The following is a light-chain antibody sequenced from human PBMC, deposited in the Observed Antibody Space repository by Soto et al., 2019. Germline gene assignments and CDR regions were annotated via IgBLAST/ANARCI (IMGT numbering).Light chain of an antibody. J-gene: IGLJ3*02. V-gene: IGLV2-14*03. Sequence: QSALTQPASVSGSPGQSITISCTGTSSDVGGYNYVSWYQLHPGKAPKLLIYDVSYRPSGVSNRFSGSKSGNTASLTISGLQDEDEADYYCSSYTSSSTLEFGGGTKLTVL. CDR2: DVS. CDR1: SSDVGGYNY. CDR3: SSYTSSSTLE.